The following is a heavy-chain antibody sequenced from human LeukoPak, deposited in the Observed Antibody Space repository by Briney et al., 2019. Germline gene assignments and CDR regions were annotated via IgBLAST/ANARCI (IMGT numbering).Heavy chain of an antibody. D-gene: IGHD2-2*01. V-gene: IGHV3-49*01. CDR3: ARDGTVYSSSWYGN. CDR2: IRSKTYGGTP. J-gene: IGHJ4*02. CDR1: GFTFDVYA. Sequence: GGSLRLSCAASGFTFDVYAMGWLRQAPGKGLEWVGFIRSKTYGGTPEYGASVKGRFTISRDGSRGIVYLQMNSLKMEDTAVYYCARDGTVYSSSWYGNWGQGTLVTVSS.